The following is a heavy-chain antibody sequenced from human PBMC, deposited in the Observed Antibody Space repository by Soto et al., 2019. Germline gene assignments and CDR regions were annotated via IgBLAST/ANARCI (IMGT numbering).Heavy chain of an antibody. V-gene: IGHV6-1*01. D-gene: IGHD2-21*02. CDR2: TNYSSKWYN. CDR1: GVTLSSDNAV. Sequence: SQSLYRMCAFSGVTLSSDNAVCRWRRQYRSGGLEWLGRTNYSSKWYNDYAVSVKIRITINSDTSKNQLSLQLTSVTPDDTAVYFCARASVVTGDYYFDYWDQGTLVTVSS. CDR3: ARASVVTGDYYFDY. J-gene: IGHJ4*02.